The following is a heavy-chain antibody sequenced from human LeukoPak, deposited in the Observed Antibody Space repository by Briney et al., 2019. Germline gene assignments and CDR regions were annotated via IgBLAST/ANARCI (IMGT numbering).Heavy chain of an antibody. CDR2: ISAYNGNT. CDR1: GYTFTSYG. J-gene: IGHJ2*01. D-gene: IGHD3-22*01. CDR3: ARYYDSSGYPGYWYFDL. Sequence: GASVKVSCKASGYTFTSYGISWVRQAPGQGPEWMGWISAYNGNTNYAQKLQGRVTMTTDTSTSTAYMELRSLRSDDTAVYYCARYYDSSGYPGYWYFDLWGRGTLVTVSS. V-gene: IGHV1-18*01.